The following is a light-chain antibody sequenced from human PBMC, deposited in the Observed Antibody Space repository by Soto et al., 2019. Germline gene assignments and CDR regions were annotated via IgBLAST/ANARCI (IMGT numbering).Light chain of an antibody. V-gene: IGKV3-15*01. J-gene: IGKJ5*01. CDR1: QSISTN. CDR2: GAS. CDR3: QQYNNWPPRVT. Sequence: EIVMTQSPAILSVSPGERATLSCRASQSISTNLAWYQQTPAQAPRLLIFGASTRATGVPARFSGSGSGTEFTLTISRLQSEDFAIYYCQQYNNWPPRVTFGQGTRLEI.